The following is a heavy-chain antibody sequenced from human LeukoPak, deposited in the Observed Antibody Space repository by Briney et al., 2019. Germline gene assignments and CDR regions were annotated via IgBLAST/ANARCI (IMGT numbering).Heavy chain of an antibody. Sequence: GGSLRLSCAASGFTFSSYSMNWVRQAPGKGLEWVSSISSSNSYIYYADSVKGRFTISRDNAKNSLYLQMNSLRAEDTAVYYCARSRQQLLLLSGSYYFDYWGQGTLVTVSS. CDR1: GFTFSSYS. CDR2: ISSSNSYI. J-gene: IGHJ4*02. V-gene: IGHV3-21*01. D-gene: IGHD3-10*01. CDR3: ARSRQQLLLLSGSYYFDY.